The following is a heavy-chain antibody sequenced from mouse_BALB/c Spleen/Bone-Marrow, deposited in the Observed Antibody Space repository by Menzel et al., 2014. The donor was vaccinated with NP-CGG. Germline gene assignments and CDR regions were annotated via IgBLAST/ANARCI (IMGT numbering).Heavy chain of an antibody. J-gene: IGHJ3*01. Sequence: VQLQQSGPELVRPGVSVKISCKGSGYTFTDYAMHWVKQSHAKSLEWIGVISTYSGNTNYNQKFKGKATMTVDKSSSTAYMELARLTSEDSAIYYCARGSYYDPAWFAYWAKGLWSLSLQ. CDR1: GYTFTDYA. CDR2: ISTYSGNT. D-gene: IGHD2-4*01. CDR3: ARGSYYDPAWFAY. V-gene: IGHV1-67*01.